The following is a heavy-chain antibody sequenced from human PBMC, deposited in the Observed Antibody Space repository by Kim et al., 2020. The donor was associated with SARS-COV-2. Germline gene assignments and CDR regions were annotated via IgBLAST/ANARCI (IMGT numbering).Heavy chain of an antibody. Sequence: GGSLRLSCAASGFTFDDYAMHWVRQAPGKGLEWVSGISWNSGSIGYADSVKGRFTISRENAKNSLYLQMNSLRAEDTALYYCAKSQYYYDSSGTIDYWG. CDR3: AKSQYYYDSSGTIDY. V-gene: IGHV3-9*01. D-gene: IGHD3-22*01. J-gene: IGHJ4*01. CDR1: GFTFDDYA. CDR2: ISWNSGSI.